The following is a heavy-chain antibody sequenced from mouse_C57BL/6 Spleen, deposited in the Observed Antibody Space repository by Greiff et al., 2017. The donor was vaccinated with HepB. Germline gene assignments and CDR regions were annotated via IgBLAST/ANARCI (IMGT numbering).Heavy chain of an antibody. CDR2: ISYDGSN. CDR1: GYSITSGYN. Sequence: EVHLVESGPGLVKPSQSLSLTCSVTGYSITSGYNWNWIRQFPGNKLEWMGYISYDGSNNYNPSLKNRISITRDTSKNQFFLKLNSVTTEDTATYYCAREDYHAMDYWGQGTSVTVSS. V-gene: IGHV3-6*01. CDR3: AREDYHAMDY. J-gene: IGHJ4*01.